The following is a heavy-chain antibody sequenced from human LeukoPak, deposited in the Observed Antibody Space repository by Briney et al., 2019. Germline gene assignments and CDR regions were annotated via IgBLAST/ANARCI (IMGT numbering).Heavy chain of an antibody. Sequence: GGSLRLSCAASGFTFSSYAMSWVRQAPGQGLEWVSAISGGGGSTYYADSVKGRFTISRDNSKNTLYLQMNSLRAEDTAVYYCAKPITMVREVDYWGQGTLVTVSS. CDR3: AKPITMVREVDY. V-gene: IGHV3-23*01. CDR2: ISGGGGST. J-gene: IGHJ4*02. D-gene: IGHD3-10*01. CDR1: GFTFSSYA.